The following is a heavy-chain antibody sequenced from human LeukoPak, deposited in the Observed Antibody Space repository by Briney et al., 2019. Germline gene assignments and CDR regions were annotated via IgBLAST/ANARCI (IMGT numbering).Heavy chain of an antibody. D-gene: IGHD1-26*01. CDR2: IYYSGST. Sequence: SETLSLTCTVSGGSISSGGYYWSWIRQHPGKGLEWIGYIYYSGSTYYNPSLKSRVTISVDTSKNQFSLKLSSVTAADTAVYYCARHIVGAADSDHDAFDIWGQGTMVTVSS. CDR1: GGSISSGGYY. CDR3: ARHIVGAADSDHDAFDI. J-gene: IGHJ3*02. V-gene: IGHV4-30-4*08.